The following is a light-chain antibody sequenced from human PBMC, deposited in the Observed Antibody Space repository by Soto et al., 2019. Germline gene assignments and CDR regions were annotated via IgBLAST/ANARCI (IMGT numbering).Light chain of an antibody. CDR3: SSYTSSSTPYVV. V-gene: IGLV2-14*01. J-gene: IGLJ2*01. CDR2: EVS. CDR1: SSDVGGYNY. Sequence: QSALTQPASVSGSPGQSITISCTGTSSDVGGYNYVSWYQQHPGKAPKLMIYEVSNRPSGVSNRFSGSKSANTASLTISGLHAEDEADYYCSSYTSSSTPYVVFGGGPKLTVL.